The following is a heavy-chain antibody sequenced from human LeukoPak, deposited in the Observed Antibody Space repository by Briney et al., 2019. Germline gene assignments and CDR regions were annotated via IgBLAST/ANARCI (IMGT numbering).Heavy chain of an antibody. J-gene: IGHJ4*02. D-gene: IGHD2-21*02. CDR1: GFTFSSYG. Sequence: PGRSLRLSCAASGFTFSSYGMHWVRQAPGKGLEWVTIISFDGRNEYYADSVKGRFTISRDNSKNTLYLQMNTLRAEDTAVYYCARYKTAGDYFDYWGQGTLVTVSS. CDR2: ISFDGRNE. CDR3: ARYKTAGDYFDY. V-gene: IGHV3-30*03.